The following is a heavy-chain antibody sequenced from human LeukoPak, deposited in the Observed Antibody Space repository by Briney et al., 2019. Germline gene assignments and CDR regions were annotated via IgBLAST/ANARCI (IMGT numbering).Heavy chain of an antibody. Sequence: PGGSLRLSCAASGFTFSSYVMHWARQAPGKGLEWVAIISYDGSNEYYADSVKGRFTISRDNSKNTLYLQMNSLRAADTAVYYCAKEGALNDAFDIWGQGTMVTVSS. CDR3: AKEGALNDAFDI. CDR1: GFTFSSYV. V-gene: IGHV3-30*04. CDR2: ISYDGSNE. D-gene: IGHD3-16*01. J-gene: IGHJ3*02.